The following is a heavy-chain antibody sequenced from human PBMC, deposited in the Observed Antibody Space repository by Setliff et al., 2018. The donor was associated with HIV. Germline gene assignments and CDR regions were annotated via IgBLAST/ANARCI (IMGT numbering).Heavy chain of an antibody. D-gene: IGHD2-2*01. CDR3: ARRKGYCSGPSCLEFSWFDP. CDR1: GGSFSGYY. J-gene: IGHJ5*02. CDR2: INHSGST. V-gene: IGHV4-34*01. Sequence: SETLSLTCAVYGGSFSGYYWSWIRQSPGKGLEWIGEINHSGSTKYNPSLKSRVFISVDTPKNQFSLKLSSVTAADTAVYYCARRKGYCSGPSCLEFSWFDPWGQGTLVTVSS.